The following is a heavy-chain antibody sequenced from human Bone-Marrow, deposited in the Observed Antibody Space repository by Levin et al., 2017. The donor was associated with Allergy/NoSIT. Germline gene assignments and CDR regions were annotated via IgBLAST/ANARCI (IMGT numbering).Heavy chain of an antibody. CDR2: INTNTGNP. Sequence: ASVKVSCKASGYTFTSYAMNWVRQAPGQGLEWMGWINTNTGNPTYAQGFTGRFVFSLDTSVSTAYLQISSLKAEDTAVYYCARDGAVAVLSLFDYWGQGTLVTVSS. D-gene: IGHD6-19*01. V-gene: IGHV7-4-1*02. J-gene: IGHJ4*02. CDR1: GYTFTSYA. CDR3: ARDGAVAVLSLFDY.